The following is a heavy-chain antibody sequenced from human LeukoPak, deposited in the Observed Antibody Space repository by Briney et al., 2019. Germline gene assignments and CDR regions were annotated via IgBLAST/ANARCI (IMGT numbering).Heavy chain of an antibody. Sequence: PGGSLRLSCAASGFTFSSYAMSWVRQAPGKGLEWVSAISGSGGSTYYADSVKGRFTISRDNSKNTLYLQMNSLRAEDTAVYYCAKVPSGSGSYQDYYGMDVWGQGTTVTVSS. V-gene: IGHV3-23*01. D-gene: IGHD3-10*01. CDR1: GFTFSSYA. CDR2: ISGSGGST. J-gene: IGHJ6*02. CDR3: AKVPSGSGSYQDYYGMDV.